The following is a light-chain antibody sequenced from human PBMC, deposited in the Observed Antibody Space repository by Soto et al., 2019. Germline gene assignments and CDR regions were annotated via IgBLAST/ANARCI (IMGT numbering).Light chain of an antibody. CDR1: QGLVYSDGNTY. CDR3: MQGTPRPTT. Sequence: DVVLTQSPLSLSVTLGQPASISCRSSQGLVYSDGNTYLNWFHQRPGQSPRRLVYTVSNRDSGVPDRFSVSGSGTDLALKISRVEAEDVGVYYCMQGTPRPTTFGKGTRLEIK. V-gene: IGKV2-30*01. J-gene: IGKJ5*01. CDR2: TVS.